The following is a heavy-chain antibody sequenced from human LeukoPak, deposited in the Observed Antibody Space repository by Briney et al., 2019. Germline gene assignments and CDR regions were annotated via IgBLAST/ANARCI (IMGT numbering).Heavy chain of an antibody. CDR3: ARNVLLWFGELID. J-gene: IGHJ4*02. V-gene: IGHV4-59*01. CDR2: IYYSGST. CDR1: GGSISSYY. D-gene: IGHD3-10*01. Sequence: PSETLSLTCTVSGGSISSYYWSWIRQPPGKGLEWIGYIYYSGSTNYNPSLKSRVTISVDTSKNQFSLKLSSVTAADTAVYYCARNVLLWFGELIDWGQGTLVTDSS.